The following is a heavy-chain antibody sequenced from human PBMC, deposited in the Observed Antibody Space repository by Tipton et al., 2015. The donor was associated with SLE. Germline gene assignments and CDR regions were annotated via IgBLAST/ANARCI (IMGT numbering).Heavy chain of an antibody. CDR3: ARVLGVVKSYYMDV. CDR1: GGSFGGYY. D-gene: IGHD3-3*01. CDR2: INHGGST. Sequence: TLSLTCSIYGGSFGGYYWSWIRQPPGKGLEWIGEINHGGSTNYNPSLKSRVTISADTSNNQFSLELRSVTAADTAVYYCARVLGVVKSYYMDVWGKGTTVTVSS. V-gene: IGHV4-34*01. J-gene: IGHJ6*03.